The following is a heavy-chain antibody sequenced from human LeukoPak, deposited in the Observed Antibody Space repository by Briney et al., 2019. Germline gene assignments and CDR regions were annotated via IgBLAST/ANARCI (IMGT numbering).Heavy chain of an antibody. J-gene: IGHJ4*02. Sequence: PGGSLRLSCATSGFTFSNYEMNWVRQAPGKGLEWVSYISSSGSTIYYADSVKGRFTISRDDAKNSLYLQMNSLRAEDTAVYYCARDRARVGSGSYYSSVNFDYWGQGTLVTVSS. CDR2: ISSSGSTI. D-gene: IGHD3-10*01. CDR3: ARDRARVGSGSYYSSVNFDY. V-gene: IGHV3-48*03. CDR1: GFTFSNYE.